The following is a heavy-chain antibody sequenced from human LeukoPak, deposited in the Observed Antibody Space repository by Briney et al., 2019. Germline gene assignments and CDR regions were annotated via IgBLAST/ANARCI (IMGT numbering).Heavy chain of an antibody. CDR1: GFTFSSYA. D-gene: IGHD6-13*01. V-gene: IGHV3-30-3*01. CDR2: ISYDGSNK. Sequence: PGGSLRLSCAASGFTFSSYAMHWVRQAPGKGLEWVAVISYDGSNKYYADSVKGRFTISRDNSKNTLYLQMNSLRAEDTAVYYCARAAPAAAAGVYYFDYWGQGTLVTVSS. J-gene: IGHJ4*02. CDR3: ARAAPAAAAGVYYFDY.